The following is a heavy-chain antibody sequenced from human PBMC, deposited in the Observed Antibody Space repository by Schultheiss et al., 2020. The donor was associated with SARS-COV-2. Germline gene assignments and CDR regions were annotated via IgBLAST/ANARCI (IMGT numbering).Heavy chain of an antibody. Sequence: GESLKISCAASGFSFSNYGMHWVRQAPGKGLEWVAVISYDTNNRYYADSVKGRFTISRDNSKSTLYLQMNSLRAEDTAVYYCARDRYSSSWYGGDFDYWGQGTLVTVSS. V-gene: IGHV3-30*03. D-gene: IGHD6-13*01. CDR3: ARDRYSSSWYGGDFDY. CDR2: ISYDTNNR. CDR1: GFSFSNYG. J-gene: IGHJ4*02.